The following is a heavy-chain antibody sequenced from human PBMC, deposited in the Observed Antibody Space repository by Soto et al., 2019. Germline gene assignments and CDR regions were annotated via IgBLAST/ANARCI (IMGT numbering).Heavy chain of an antibody. CDR3: AKAQGIAAAGDH. CDR2: ISWNSGSI. CDR1: VFTFDDYA. V-gene: IGHV3-9*01. D-gene: IGHD6-13*01. Sequence: PGWSLRLSCASSVFTFDDYAMQWVRQAPGKGLEWVSGISWNSGSIGYADSVKGRFTISRDNAKNSLYLQMNSLRAEDTALYYCAKAQGIAAAGDHWGQGTLVTVSS. J-gene: IGHJ5*02.